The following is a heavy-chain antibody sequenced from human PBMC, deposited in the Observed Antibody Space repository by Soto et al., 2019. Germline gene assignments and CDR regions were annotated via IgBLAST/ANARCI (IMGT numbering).Heavy chain of an antibody. Sequence: QVQLVESGGGVVQPGRSLILSCAASGFTFSSYGMHWVRQAPGKGLEWVAVIWYDGSNKYYADSVKGRFTISRDNSKNTLYLQMNSLRAEDTAVYYCARGEARGYYYGMDVWGQGTTVTVSS. CDR1: GFTFSSYG. CDR3: ARGEARGYYYGMDV. CDR2: IWYDGSNK. V-gene: IGHV3-33*01. J-gene: IGHJ6*02. D-gene: IGHD3-16*01.